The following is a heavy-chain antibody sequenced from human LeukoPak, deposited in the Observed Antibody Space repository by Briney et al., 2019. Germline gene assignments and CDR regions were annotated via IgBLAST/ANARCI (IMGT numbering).Heavy chain of an antibody. CDR3: SRGPSISF. Sequence: HSGGSLRLSCAASGFTVSSNYMSWVRQAPGKGLEWVSVIYSGGSTYYADSVKGRFTISRDNSKNTLYLQMNSLRAEDTAVYYCSRGPSISFWGQGTLVTVSS. D-gene: IGHD3-3*01. V-gene: IGHV3-66*02. CDR1: GFTVSSNY. CDR2: IYSGGST. J-gene: IGHJ4*02.